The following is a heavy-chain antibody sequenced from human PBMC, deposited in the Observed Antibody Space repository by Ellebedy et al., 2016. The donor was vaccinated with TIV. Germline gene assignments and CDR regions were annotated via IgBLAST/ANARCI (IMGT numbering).Heavy chain of an antibody. CDR2: IIPILGIA. D-gene: IGHD5-12*01. Sequence: AASVKVSCKASGYTFTSYGISWVRQAPGQGLEWMGRIIPILGIANYAQKFQGRVTMTTDTSTSTAYMELRSLRSEDTAVYYCARGGYGFSYYFDYWGQGTLVTVSS. J-gene: IGHJ4*02. CDR3: ARGGYGFSYYFDY. V-gene: IGHV1-18*01. CDR1: GYTFTSYG.